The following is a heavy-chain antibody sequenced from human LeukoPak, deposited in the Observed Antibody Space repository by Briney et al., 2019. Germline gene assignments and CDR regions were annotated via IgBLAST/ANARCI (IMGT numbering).Heavy chain of an antibody. D-gene: IGHD4-17*01. J-gene: IGHJ5*02. CDR3: ARVSRLRNWFDP. CDR1: GYTFTSYG. V-gene: IGHV1-18*01. Sequence: ASVKVSCKASGYTFTSYGISWVRQAPGQGLEWMGWISAYNGNTNYAQKFQGRVTMTRDTSISTAYMELSRLRSDDTAVYYCARVSRLRNWFDPWGQGTLVTVSS. CDR2: ISAYNGNT.